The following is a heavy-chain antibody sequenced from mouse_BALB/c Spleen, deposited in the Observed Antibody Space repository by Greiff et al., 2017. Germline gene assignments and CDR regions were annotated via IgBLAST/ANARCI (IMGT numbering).Heavy chain of an antibody. CDR2: INPSNGRT. CDR1: GYTFTSYW. CDR3: ARLGYRYAMDY. Sequence: QVQLQQPGAELVKPGASVKLSCKASGYTFTSYWMHWVKQRPGQGLEWIGEINPSNGRTNYNEKFKSKATLTVDKSSSTAYMQLSSLTSEDSAVYYCARLGYRYAMDYWGQGTSVTVSA. J-gene: IGHJ4*01. D-gene: IGHD2-14*01. V-gene: IGHV1S81*02.